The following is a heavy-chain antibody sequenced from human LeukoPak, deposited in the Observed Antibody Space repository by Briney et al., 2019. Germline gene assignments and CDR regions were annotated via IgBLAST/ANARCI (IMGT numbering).Heavy chain of an antibody. J-gene: IGHJ4*02. Sequence: GGSLRLSCAASGFTFSSYAMRWVRQAPGKGLEWVSLIGNSGASTYYADSVKGRFTISRDNSKNTLYLQMNSLRDEDTAVYYCAKDPLARGPDCWGQGTLVTVSS. CDR3: AKDPLARGPDC. D-gene: IGHD6-13*01. CDR2: IGNSGAST. V-gene: IGHV3-23*01. CDR1: GFTFSSYA.